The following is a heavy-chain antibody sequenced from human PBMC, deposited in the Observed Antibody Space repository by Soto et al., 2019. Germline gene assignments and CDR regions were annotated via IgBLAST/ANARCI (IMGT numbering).Heavy chain of an antibody. V-gene: IGHV3-30*04. CDR1: GFTFSSYA. J-gene: IGHJ6*02. Sequence: PGGSLRLSCAASGFTFSSYAMYWVRQAPGRGLEWVAVISYDGSNKYYADSVKGRFTISRDNSKNTLHLQMNSLRAEDAAVYYCESDTLYSSNTYYYHYGMDVWGQGTTVTVSS. CDR3: ESDTLYSSNTYYYHYGMDV. CDR2: ISYDGSNK. D-gene: IGHD2-2*01.